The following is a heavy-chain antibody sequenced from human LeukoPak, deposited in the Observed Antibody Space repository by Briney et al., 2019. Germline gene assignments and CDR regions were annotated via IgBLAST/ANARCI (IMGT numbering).Heavy chain of an antibody. CDR1: GYIFTTYA. CDR3: ARAGLPIFYYYMDV. J-gene: IGHJ6*03. D-gene: IGHD5-18*01. V-gene: IGHV7-4-1*02. Sequence: ASVKVSCKASGYIFTTYAMNWVRQAPGQGLEWMGWINTNTGSPTYAQGFTGRFVFSLDTSVTTAYLQISSLKAEGTAVYYCARAGLPIFYYYMDVWGKGTTVTVSS. CDR2: INTNTGSP.